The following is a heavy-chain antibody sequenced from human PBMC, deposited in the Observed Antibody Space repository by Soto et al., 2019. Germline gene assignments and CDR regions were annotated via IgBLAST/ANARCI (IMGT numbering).Heavy chain of an antibody. CDR1: GYTFTSYY. CDR3: ARSPPQPMLDDY. CDR2: INPSGGST. V-gene: IGHV1-46*01. D-gene: IGHD2-8*01. J-gene: IGHJ4*02. Sequence: ASVKVSCKASGYTFTSYYMHGVRQAPGQGLEWMGIINPSGGSTSYAQKFQGRVTMTRDTSTSTVYMELSSLRSEDTAVYYCARSPPQPMLDDYWGQGTLVTVSS.